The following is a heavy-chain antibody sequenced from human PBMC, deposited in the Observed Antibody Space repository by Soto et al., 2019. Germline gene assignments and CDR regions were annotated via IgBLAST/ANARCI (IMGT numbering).Heavy chain of an antibody. CDR3: ASRSDNYYYYYMDV. J-gene: IGHJ6*03. Sequence: QVQLQESGPGLVKPSQTLSLTCTVSGGSISSGGYYWIWIRQHPGKVLEWIGYIYYSESTYYNPSLQSRVTISVDTSKNHCSLQLCSVTAEDTAVYYCASRSDNYYYYYMDVGGKGTTVTVSS. V-gene: IGHV4-31*03. CDR1: GGSISSGGYY. CDR2: IYYSEST. D-gene: IGHD3-10*01.